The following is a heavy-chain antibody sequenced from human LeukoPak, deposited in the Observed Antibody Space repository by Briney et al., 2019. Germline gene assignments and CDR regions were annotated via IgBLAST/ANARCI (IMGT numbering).Heavy chain of an antibody. D-gene: IGHD3-22*01. CDR1: INLRCHW. J-gene: IGHJ6*02. CDR2: ISSSSSYI. Sequence: GGSLRPFFSGSWINLRCHWMDLVRPGSGEGLGVGSSISSSSSYIYYADSVKGRFTISRDNSKKTLYLQMNSLRAEDTAVYYCAKSMIIEAITHMDVWGQGTTVTVSS. V-gene: IGHV3-21*01. CDR3: AKSMIIEAITHMDV.